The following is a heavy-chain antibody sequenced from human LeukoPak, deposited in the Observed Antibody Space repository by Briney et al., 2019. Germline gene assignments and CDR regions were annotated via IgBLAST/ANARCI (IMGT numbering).Heavy chain of an antibody. CDR3: AKDGYSGYGHDAFDI. J-gene: IGHJ3*02. CDR1: GFTFSSYG. V-gene: IGHV3-30*02. CDR2: IRYDGSNK. Sequence: PGGSLRLSCAASGFTFSSYGMHWVRQAPGKGLEWVAFIRYDGSNKYYADSVKGRFTISRDNSKNTLYLQMNSLRAEDTAVYYCAKDGYSGYGHDAFDIWGQGTMVTVSS. D-gene: IGHD5-12*01.